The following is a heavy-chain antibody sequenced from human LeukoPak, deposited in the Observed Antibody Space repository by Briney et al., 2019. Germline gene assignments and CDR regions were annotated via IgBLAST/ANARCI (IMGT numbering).Heavy chain of an antibody. Sequence: QAGGSLRLSCAASGFTFSSYWTHWVRQAPGKGLVWVSRINTDGSSTTYADSVRGRFTISRDNARKTLYLQMNSLRVDDTAVYYCAKSDWFDPWGRGTLVTVSS. V-gene: IGHV3-74*01. CDR3: AKSDWFDP. J-gene: IGHJ5*02. CDR2: INTDGSST. CDR1: GFTFSSYW.